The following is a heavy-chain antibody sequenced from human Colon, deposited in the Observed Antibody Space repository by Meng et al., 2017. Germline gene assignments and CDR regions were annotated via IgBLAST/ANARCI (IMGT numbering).Heavy chain of an antibody. CDR2: IYYSGST. D-gene: IGHD1-26*01. J-gene: IGHJ4*02. CDR3: ARVRRSGDDFDY. CDR1: GGSISTGGYY. Sequence: QVQLQDSGPGLVKPSQTLSLTCTVSGGSISTGGYYWSWIRQLPGKGLEWIGYIYYSGSTYYNPSLRSLVSISVDTSKNQFSLRLTSVTAADTAVYYCARVRRSGDDFDYWGQGTLVTVSS. V-gene: IGHV4-31*01.